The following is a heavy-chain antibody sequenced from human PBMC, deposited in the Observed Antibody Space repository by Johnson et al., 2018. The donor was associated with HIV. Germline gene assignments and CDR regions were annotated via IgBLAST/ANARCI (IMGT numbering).Heavy chain of an antibody. J-gene: IGHJ3*02. CDR1: GFTFSSYA. D-gene: IGHD3-22*01. CDR3: ARETRDSRSAFDI. Sequence: QVQLVESGGGLIQPGGSLRLSCAASGFTFSSYAMHWVRQAPGKGLEWVAVISYDGSNKYYADSVKGRITVSRDNSKNTLSLQMDSLRPEDTAVYYCARETRDSRSAFDIWGQGTMVTVS. V-gene: IGHV3-30-3*01. CDR2: ISYDGSNK.